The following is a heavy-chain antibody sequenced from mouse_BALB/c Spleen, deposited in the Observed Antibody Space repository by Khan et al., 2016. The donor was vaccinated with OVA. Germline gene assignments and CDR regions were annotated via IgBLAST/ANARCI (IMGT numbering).Heavy chain of an antibody. D-gene: IGHD2-10*01. CDR2: INPGSGGT. CDR1: GYAFTNYL. V-gene: IGHV1-54*01. CDR3: ARKNTAYYGNYYTMDY. Sequence: QVQLKESGAELVRPGTSVKVSCKASGYAFTNYLIEWIKQRPGQGLEWIGVINPGSGGTNYNEKFKGKATLTADKSSSTAYIQLSSLTSDDSAVYFCARKNTAYYGNYYTMDYWGQGTSVTVSS. J-gene: IGHJ4*01.